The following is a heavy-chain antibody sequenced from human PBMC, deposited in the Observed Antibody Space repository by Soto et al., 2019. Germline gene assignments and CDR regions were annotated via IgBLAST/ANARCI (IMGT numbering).Heavy chain of an antibody. D-gene: IGHD1-1*01. CDR2: IWYDGSNK. Sequence: VAVIWYDGSNKYYADSVKGRFTISRDNSKNTLYLQMNSLRAEDTAVYYCARVSELSPTGAFDPWGQGTLVTVSS. V-gene: IGHV3-33*01. J-gene: IGHJ5*02. CDR3: ARVSELSPTGAFDP.